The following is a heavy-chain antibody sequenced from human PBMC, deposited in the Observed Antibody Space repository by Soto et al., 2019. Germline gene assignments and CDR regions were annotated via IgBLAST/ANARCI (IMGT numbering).Heavy chain of an antibody. J-gene: IGHJ6*02. CDR2: IYYSGST. CDR1: GGSISSYY. Sequence: SETLSLTCTVSGGSISSYYWSWIRQPPGKGLEWIGYIYYSGSTNYNPSLKSRVTISVDTSKNQFSLKLSSVIAADTAVYYCARGNSYSGSYYYYYGMDVWGQGTTVTVSS. V-gene: IGHV4-59*01. D-gene: IGHD1-26*01. CDR3: ARGNSYSGSYYYYYGMDV.